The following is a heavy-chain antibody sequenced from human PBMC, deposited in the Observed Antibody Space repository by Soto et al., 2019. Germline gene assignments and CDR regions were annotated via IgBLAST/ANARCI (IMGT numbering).Heavy chain of an antibody. J-gene: IGHJ4*02. Sequence: EVQLVETGGGLIQPGGSLKLSCSVAGFTVSDSMSWVRQAPGKGLECGSFIHSDGSTHYTDSVRGRFTISRDNSKNTLYLQMDRLRVDDTAVYFCAREASGPFDYWGQGTLVTVSS. CDR3: AREASGPFDY. D-gene: IGHD6-19*01. V-gene: IGHV3-53*02. CDR2: IHSDGST. CDR1: GFTVSDS.